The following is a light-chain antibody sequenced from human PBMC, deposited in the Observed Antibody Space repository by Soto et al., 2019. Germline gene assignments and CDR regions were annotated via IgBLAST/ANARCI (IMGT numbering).Light chain of an antibody. Sequence: EIVLTQSPGILSLSPGERATLSCRASQSVRSNYLAWYQLKRGQPPRLIIYGASYRATGIPDRFSGSGSGTDFTHPIRGLEHEDFAVYYRQQYVTSGRTFGQGPKLEIK. CDR1: QSVRSNY. V-gene: IGKV3-20*01. J-gene: IGKJ1*01. CDR2: GAS. CDR3: QQYVTSGRT.